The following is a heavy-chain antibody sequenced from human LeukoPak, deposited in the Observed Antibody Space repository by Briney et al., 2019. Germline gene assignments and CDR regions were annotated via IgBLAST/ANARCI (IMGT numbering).Heavy chain of an antibody. CDR2: ISGSGGST. CDR3: ARGVTAMNHYYGMDV. Sequence: GGSLRLSCAASGFTFSSYAMSWVRQAPGKGLEWVSAISGSGGSTYYADSVKGRFTISRDNSKNTLYLQMNSLRAEDTAVYYCARGVTAMNHYYGMDVWGQGTTVTVSS. CDR1: GFTFSSYA. J-gene: IGHJ6*02. V-gene: IGHV3-23*01. D-gene: IGHD5-18*01.